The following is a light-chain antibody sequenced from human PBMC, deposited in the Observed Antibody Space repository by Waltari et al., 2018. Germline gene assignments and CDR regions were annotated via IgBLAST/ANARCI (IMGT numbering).Light chain of an antibody. CDR2: EAT. J-gene: IGKJ3*01. Sequence: DIQMTPSPSTLSASVRDRFTITCRASQSSGSWLAWYQQKPGKAPKLLIYEATSLESGVPSRFSASGSGTEFTLTISSLQPDDFATYYCQRYNSYPITFGPGTKVDI. CDR3: QRYNSYPIT. CDR1: QSSGSW. V-gene: IGKV1-5*03.